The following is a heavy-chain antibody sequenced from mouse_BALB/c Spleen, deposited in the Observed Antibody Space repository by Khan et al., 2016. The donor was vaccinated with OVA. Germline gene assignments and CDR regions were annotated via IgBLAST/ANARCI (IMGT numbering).Heavy chain of an antibody. CDR2: IRLKSDNYAT. Sequence: EVKLEVSGGGLVQPGGSMKLSCVASGFTFSSDWMSWVRQSPEKGLEWVAEIRLKSDNYATHYAESVKGKFTISRDDSKSRLYLQMNSLRAEDTGIYYCTQLGRSYWGQGTLVTVSA. CDR3: TQLGRSY. V-gene: IGHV6-6*02. J-gene: IGHJ3*01. D-gene: IGHD4-1*02. CDR1: GFTFSSDW.